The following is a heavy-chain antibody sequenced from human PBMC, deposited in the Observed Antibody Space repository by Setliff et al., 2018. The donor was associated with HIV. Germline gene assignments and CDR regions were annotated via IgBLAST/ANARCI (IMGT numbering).Heavy chain of an antibody. CDR1: GESFSDYY. V-gene: IGHV4-34*01. CDR3: ARSHNSGWRHFDF. Sequence: SETLSLTCAVNGESFSDYYWAWIRQPPGKGLEWIGEVHQSGNTRYNPPLKSRVTISVDSSKNQFSLRVNSVSAADTAVYYCARSHNSGWRHFDFWDQGTLVTVSS. J-gene: IGHJ4*02. D-gene: IGHD6-19*01. CDR2: VHQSGNT.